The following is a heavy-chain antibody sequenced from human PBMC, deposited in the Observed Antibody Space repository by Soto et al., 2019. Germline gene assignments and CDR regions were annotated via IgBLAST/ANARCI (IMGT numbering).Heavy chain of an antibody. Sequence: TLSLTCTVSGGSISSYYWSWIRQPPGKGLEWIGYIYYSGSTNYNPSLKSRVTISVDTSKNQFSLKLSSVTAADTAVYYCARAEEGTVTFDYWGQGTLVTVSS. CDR3: ARAEEGTVTFDY. V-gene: IGHV4-59*01. CDR1: GGSISSYY. J-gene: IGHJ4*02. CDR2: IYYSGST. D-gene: IGHD4-17*01.